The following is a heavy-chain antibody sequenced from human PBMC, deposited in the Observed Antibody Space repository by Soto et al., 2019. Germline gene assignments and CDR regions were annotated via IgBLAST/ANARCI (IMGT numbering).Heavy chain of an antibody. CDR1: GFTFSSYG. J-gene: IGHJ4*02. D-gene: IGHD7-27*01. CDR2: ISYDGSNK. V-gene: IGHV3-30*03. Sequence: GGSLRLSCGASGFTFSSYGMHWGRQAPGKGLEWVAVISYDGSNKYYADSVKGRFTTSRDNSKNTLYLQMNSLRAEDTAVYYCARIDWGPFDYWGQGTLVTVSS. CDR3: ARIDWGPFDY.